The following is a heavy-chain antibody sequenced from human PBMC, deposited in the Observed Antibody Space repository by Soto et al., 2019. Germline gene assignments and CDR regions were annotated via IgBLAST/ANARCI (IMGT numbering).Heavy chain of an antibody. Sequence: QVQLVQSGAEVKKPGSSVKVSCTASGGTFSSYAISWVRQAPGQGLEWMGGIIPIFGTANYAQKFQGRVTITADESTSTAYMELSSLRSEDTAVYYCARGCSSTSCYATYYYYYGMDVWGQGTTVTVSS. V-gene: IGHV1-69*01. D-gene: IGHD2-2*01. CDR1: GGTFSSYA. CDR3: ARGCSSTSCYATYYYYYGMDV. J-gene: IGHJ6*02. CDR2: IIPIFGTA.